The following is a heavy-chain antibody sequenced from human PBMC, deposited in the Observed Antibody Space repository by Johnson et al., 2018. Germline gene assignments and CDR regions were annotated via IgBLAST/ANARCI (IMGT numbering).Heavy chain of an antibody. CDR2: IWSDGNHK. CDR1: GFMFSTYG. J-gene: IGHJ3*01. Sequence: QVQLQESGGGVVQPGRSLRLSCAASGFMFSTYGMHWVRQAPGKGLEWVAVIWSDGNHKYYADSVKGRFTFSRDNSRNTLDLQMNSLRVEDTAIYFCVRERAPFEAFELWGQGTMVTVSS. V-gene: IGHV3-33*01. CDR3: VRERAPFEAFEL.